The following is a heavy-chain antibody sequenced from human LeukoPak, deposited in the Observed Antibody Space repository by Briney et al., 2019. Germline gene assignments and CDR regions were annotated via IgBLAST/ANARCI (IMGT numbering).Heavy chain of an antibody. V-gene: IGHV3-9*01. J-gene: IGHJ4*02. Sequence: GGSLRLSCAASGFNFGGYAMHWVRQAPGKGLEWFSGISWNGDYIAYADSVKGRFTISRDNAKNSLYLQMNSLNTDDTAFYFCAKDGGAGCSDDWCPPDSWGQGTLVTVSS. CDR3: AKDGGAGCSDDWCPPDS. D-gene: IGHD3-9*01. CDR2: ISWNGDYI. CDR1: GFNFGGYA.